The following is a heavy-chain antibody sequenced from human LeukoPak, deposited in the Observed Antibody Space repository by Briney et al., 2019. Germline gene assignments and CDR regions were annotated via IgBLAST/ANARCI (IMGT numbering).Heavy chain of an antibody. D-gene: IGHD6-13*01. Sequence: LSQTLSLTCASSGDSVSSNSAARHWPRQCPSRGVGLLARPYYRSNLYNGYGVSVNNRITINPDKTKNQFSLQLNSVTREDTAVYYCARDPAAAVDYYYYGMDVWGQGTRVTVSS. CDR3: ARDPAAAVDYYYYGMDV. CDR2: PYYRSNLYN. V-gene: IGHV6-1*01. J-gene: IGHJ6*02. CDR1: GDSVSSNSAA.